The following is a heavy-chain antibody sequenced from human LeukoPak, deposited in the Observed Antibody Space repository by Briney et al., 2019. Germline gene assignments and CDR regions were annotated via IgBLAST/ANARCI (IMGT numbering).Heavy chain of an antibody. V-gene: IGHV3-21*01. J-gene: IGHJ6*03. D-gene: IGHD2-8*01. CDR3: ARVLIPKSYYYMDV. Sequence: GGSLRLSCAASGFTFSSYSMNWVRQAPGKGLEWVSSISSSSSYIYYADSVKGRFTISRDNAKNSLYLQMNSLRAEDTAVYYCARVLIPKSYYYMDVWGKGTTVTVSS. CDR2: ISSSSSYI. CDR1: GFTFSSYS.